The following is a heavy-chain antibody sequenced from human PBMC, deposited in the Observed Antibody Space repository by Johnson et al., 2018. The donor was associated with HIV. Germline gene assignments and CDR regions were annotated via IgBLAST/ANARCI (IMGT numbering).Heavy chain of an antibody. D-gene: IGHD3-16*01. CDR2: VSSDGNNK. CDR3: AKDLGANKDDEWATDYYDWSRAYPVPDPRAVVGAFDV. J-gene: IGHJ3*01. CDR1: GFSFSNYA. Sequence: QVQLVESGGGLVQPGRSLRLSCAASGFSFSNYAMDWVRQAPGKGLEWVAFVSSDGNNKNYADSVTGRFTISRDNSKNTVYLQMNRLRPEDTAIYYCAKDLGANKDDEWATDYYDWSRAYPVPDPRAVVGAFDVWGQGTMVTVSS. V-gene: IGHV3-30*18.